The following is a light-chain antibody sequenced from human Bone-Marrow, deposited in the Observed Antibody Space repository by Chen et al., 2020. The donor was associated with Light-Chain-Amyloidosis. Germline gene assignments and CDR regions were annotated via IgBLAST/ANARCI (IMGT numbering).Light chain of an antibody. CDR1: NIGSTS. J-gene: IGLJ3*02. CDR2: DDS. V-gene: IGLV3-21*02. Sequence: SYVLTQPSSVSAAPGQTATIALGGNNIGSTSVHWYQQTPGRAPLLVVYDDSDRPAVVPERVSGSNSGNTATQSISRVEAGDEADYYCQVWDRSSDRPVFGGGTKLTVL. CDR3: QVWDRSSDRPV.